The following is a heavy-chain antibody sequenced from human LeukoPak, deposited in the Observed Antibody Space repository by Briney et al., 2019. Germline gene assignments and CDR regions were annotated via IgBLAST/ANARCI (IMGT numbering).Heavy chain of an antibody. CDR3: ARSARQYLVPAWFDP. CDR2: ISGSGGST. D-gene: IGHD2-2*01. J-gene: IGHJ5*02. CDR1: GFTFSSYG. V-gene: IGHV3-23*01. Sequence: PGGSLRLSCAASGFTFSSYGMSWVRQAPGKGLEWVSAISGSGGSTYYADSVKGRFTISRDNSKNTLYLQMNSLRAEDTAVYYCARSARQYLVPAWFDPWGQGTPVTVSS.